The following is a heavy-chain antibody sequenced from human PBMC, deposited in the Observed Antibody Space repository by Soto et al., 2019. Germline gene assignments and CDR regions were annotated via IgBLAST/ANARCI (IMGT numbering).Heavy chain of an antibody. CDR1: GGSVSSESHY. D-gene: IGHD3-3*01. CDR3: ARDQYDFRSGSYYYAMEV. Sequence: QVQLQESGPGLVKPSETLSLTCTVSGGSVSSESHYWSWIRQTPGKGLEWIGYIYYTGCTNYDPSLKGRVTMSVDKSRAQVSMRLRSVTRADTAVYYCARDQYDFRSGSYYYAMEVWGQGTKVTVSS. V-gene: IGHV4-61*01. CDR2: IYYTGCT. J-gene: IGHJ6*02.